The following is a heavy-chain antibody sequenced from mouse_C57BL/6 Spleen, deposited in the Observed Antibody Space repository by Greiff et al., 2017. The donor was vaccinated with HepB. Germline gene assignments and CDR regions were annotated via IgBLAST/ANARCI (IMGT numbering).Heavy chain of an antibody. CDR3: ARRGGNYGVYAMDY. D-gene: IGHD2-1*01. CDR1: GYAFSSYW. CDR2: IYPGDGDT. J-gene: IGHJ4*01. V-gene: IGHV1-80*01. Sequence: QVHVKQSGAELVKPGASVKISCKASGYAFSSYWMNWVKQRPGKGLEWIGQIYPGDGDTNYNGKFKGKATLTADKSSSTAYMQLSSLTSEDSAVYFCARRGGNYGVYAMDYWGQGTSVTVSS.